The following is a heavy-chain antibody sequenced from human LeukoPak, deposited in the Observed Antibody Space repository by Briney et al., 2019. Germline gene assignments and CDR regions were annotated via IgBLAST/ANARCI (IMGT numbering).Heavy chain of an antibody. Sequence: ASVKVSCKVSGYTLTELSMHWVRQAPGKGLEWMGGFDPEDGETIYAQKFQGRVTMTEDTSTDTAYMELSSLRYEDTAVYYCATVSGIVATKYYFDYWGQGTLVTVSS. CDR1: GYTLTELS. J-gene: IGHJ4*02. CDR3: ATVSGIVATKYYFDY. D-gene: IGHD5-12*01. CDR2: FDPEDGET. V-gene: IGHV1-24*01.